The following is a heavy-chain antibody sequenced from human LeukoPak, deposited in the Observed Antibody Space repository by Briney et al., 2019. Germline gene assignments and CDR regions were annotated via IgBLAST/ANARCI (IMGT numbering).Heavy chain of an antibody. CDR2: INHSGST. Sequence: PSETLSLTCAVYGGSFSGYYWSWIRRPPGKGLEWIGEINHSGSTNYNPSLKSRVTISVDTSKNQFSLKLSSVTAADTAVYYCARVTGMGYAFDYWGQGTLVTVSS. CDR1: GGSFSGYY. D-gene: IGHD3-10*01. V-gene: IGHV4-34*01. CDR3: ARVTGMGYAFDY. J-gene: IGHJ4*02.